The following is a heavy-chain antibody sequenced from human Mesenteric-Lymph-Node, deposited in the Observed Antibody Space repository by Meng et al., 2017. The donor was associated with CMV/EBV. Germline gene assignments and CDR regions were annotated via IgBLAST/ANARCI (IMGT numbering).Heavy chain of an antibody. CDR3: ARCHRPRITIFGVVPPRAGGFDP. Sequence: SETLSLTCSVSGGSISNYYWSWIRQHPGKGLEWIGYIYYSGSTYYNPSLKSRVTISVDTSKNQFSLKLSSVTAADTAVYYCARCHRPRITIFGVVPPRAGGFDPWGQGTLVTVSS. V-gene: IGHV4-59*06. D-gene: IGHD3-3*01. CDR1: GGSISNYY. CDR2: IYYSGST. J-gene: IGHJ5*02.